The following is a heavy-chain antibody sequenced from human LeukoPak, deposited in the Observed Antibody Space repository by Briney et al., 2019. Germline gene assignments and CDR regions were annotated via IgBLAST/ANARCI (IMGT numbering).Heavy chain of an antibody. V-gene: IGHV4-39*01. CDR2: IYYSVST. Sequence: PSETLSLTCTVSGGSISSSSYYWGWIRQPPGKGLEWIGSIYYSVSTYYNPSLKGRVTISVDTSKNQFSLKLSSVTAADTAVYYCARPANGLGEANFDYWGQGTLVTVSS. J-gene: IGHJ4*02. CDR1: GGSISSSSYY. D-gene: IGHD3-10*01. CDR3: ARPANGLGEANFDY.